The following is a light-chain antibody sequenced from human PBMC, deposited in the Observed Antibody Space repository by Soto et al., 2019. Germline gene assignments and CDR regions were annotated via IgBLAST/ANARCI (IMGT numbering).Light chain of an antibody. CDR3: KSYTGINNWV. J-gene: IGLJ3*02. CDR2: EVN. V-gene: IGLV2-8*01. Sequence: QSALTQPPSASGSPVQSVTISCTGTSSDVGGYNYVSWYQQHPGKAPKVMIYEVNKRPSGVPDRFSGSKSGNTASLTVSGLQAEDEADYYCKSYTGINNWVFGGGTKLTVL. CDR1: SSDVGGYNY.